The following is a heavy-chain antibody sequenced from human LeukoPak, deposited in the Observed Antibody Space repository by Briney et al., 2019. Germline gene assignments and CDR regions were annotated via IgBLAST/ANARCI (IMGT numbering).Heavy chain of an antibody. V-gene: IGHV3-66*02. J-gene: IGHJ5*02. CDR3: AGTAAGTRWFDP. CDR1: GFTVSSNY. CDR2: IYSGGST. Sequence: GGSLRLSCAAPGFTVSSNYMSWVRQAPGKGLEWVSVIYSGGSTYYADSVKGRFTISRDNSKNTLYLQMNSLRAEDTAVYYCAGTAAGTRWFDPWGQGTLVTVSS. D-gene: IGHD6-13*01.